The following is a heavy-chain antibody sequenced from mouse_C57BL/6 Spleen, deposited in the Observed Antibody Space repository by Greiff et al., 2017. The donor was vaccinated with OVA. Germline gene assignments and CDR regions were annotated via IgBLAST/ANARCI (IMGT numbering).Heavy chain of an antibody. D-gene: IGHD1-1*01. CDR2: IRSKSNNYAT. J-gene: IGHJ4*01. V-gene: IGHV10-1*01. Sequence: EVQRVESGGGLVQPKGSLKLSCAASGFSFNTYAMNWVRQAPGKGLEWVARIRSKSNNYATYYADSVKDRFTISRDDSESMLYLQMNNLKTEDTAMYYCVREELLRDYAMDYWGQGTSVTVSS. CDR3: VREELLRDYAMDY. CDR1: GFSFNTYA.